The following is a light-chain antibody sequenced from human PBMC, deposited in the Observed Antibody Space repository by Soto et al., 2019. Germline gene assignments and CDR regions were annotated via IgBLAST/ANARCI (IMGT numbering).Light chain of an antibody. CDR2: EVT. Sequence: QSALPQPASVSGSPGQSITISCTGSNSDIGAYDYVSWYQQHPGKPPTLLIYEVTFRPSGVPNRFSGSKSGNTATLTISGLLTEDEADYYCGSYASATLIFGGGTKVTVL. CDR1: NSDIGAYDY. V-gene: IGLV2-14*01. J-gene: IGLJ2*01. CDR3: GSYASATLI.